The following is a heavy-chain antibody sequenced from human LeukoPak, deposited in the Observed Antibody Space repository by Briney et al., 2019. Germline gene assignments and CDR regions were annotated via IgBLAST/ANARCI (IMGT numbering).Heavy chain of an antibody. Sequence: ASVKVSCKASGYTFTSYGISWVRQAPGQGLEWMGWISAYNGNTNYAQKLQGRVTMTTDTSTSTAYMELRSLRSDDTAVYYCAREVDIVATKEGWFDPWAREPWSPSPQ. CDR2: ISAYNGNT. D-gene: IGHD5-12*01. J-gene: IGHJ5*02. V-gene: IGHV1-18*01. CDR3: AREVDIVATKEGWFDP. CDR1: GYTFTSYG.